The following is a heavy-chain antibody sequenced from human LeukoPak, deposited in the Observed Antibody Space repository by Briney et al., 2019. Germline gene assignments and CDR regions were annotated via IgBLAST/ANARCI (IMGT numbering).Heavy chain of an antibody. CDR1: GYTFTSYG. V-gene: IGHV1-18*01. Sequence: ASVKVSCKASGYTFTSYGISWVRQAPGQGLEWMGWISAYNGNTNYAQKLQGRVTMTTDTSTGTAYMELRSLRSDDTAVYYCARDDGDYYYYGMDVWGQGTTVTVSS. D-gene: IGHD4-17*01. CDR2: ISAYNGNT. CDR3: ARDDGDYYYYGMDV. J-gene: IGHJ6*02.